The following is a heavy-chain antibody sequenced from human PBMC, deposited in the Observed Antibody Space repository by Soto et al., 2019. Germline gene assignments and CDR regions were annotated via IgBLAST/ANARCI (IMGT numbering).Heavy chain of an antibody. D-gene: IGHD4-17*01. CDR2: IFSNDEK. CDR1: GFSLSNARMG. J-gene: IGHJ4*02. Sequence: SGPTLVNPPETLTLTCTVSGFSLSNARMGVSWIRQPPGKALEWLAHIFSNDEKSYSTSLKSRLTISKDTSKSQVVLTMTNMDPVDTATYYCARIRTTVNFDYWGQGTLVTVSS. CDR3: ARIRTTVNFDY. V-gene: IGHV2-26*02.